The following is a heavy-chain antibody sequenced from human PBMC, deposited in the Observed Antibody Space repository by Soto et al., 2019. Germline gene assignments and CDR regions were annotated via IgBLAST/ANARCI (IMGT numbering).Heavy chain of an antibody. Sequence: SETLSLTCTVSGYSIISGYYWGFIRQPPGKGLEWIGSGYHRGTSYYNPSLQSRVSISVDTSKNQFSLSLSSVTAADTAVYYCARGNGYFDTSGDFNSWGQGVLVTVSS. V-gene: IGHV4-38-2*02. CDR3: ARGNGYFDTSGDFNS. J-gene: IGHJ4*02. CDR2: GYHRGTS. D-gene: IGHD3-22*01. CDR1: GYSIISGYY.